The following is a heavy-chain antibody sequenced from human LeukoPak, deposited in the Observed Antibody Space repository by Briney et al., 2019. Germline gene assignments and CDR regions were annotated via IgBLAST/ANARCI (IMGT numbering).Heavy chain of an antibody. CDR3: ARDNRGYSYGYGSLDY. D-gene: IGHD5-18*01. CDR1: GGSISSYY. CDR2: IYTSGST. Sequence: ASETLSLTCTVSGGSISSYYWSWIRQPAGKGLEWIGRIYTSGSTNYNPSLKRRVTMSVDTSKTQFSLKLSPVTAADTAVYYCARDNRGYSYGYGSLDYWGQGTLVTVSS. V-gene: IGHV4-4*07. J-gene: IGHJ4*02.